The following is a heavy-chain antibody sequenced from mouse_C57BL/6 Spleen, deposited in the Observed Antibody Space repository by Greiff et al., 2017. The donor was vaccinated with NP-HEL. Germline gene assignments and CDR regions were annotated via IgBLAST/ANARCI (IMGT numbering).Heavy chain of an antibody. Sequence: QVQLQQPGAELVKPGASVKLSCKASGYTFTSYWMHWVKQRPGQGLEWIGMIHPNSGSTNYNEKFKSKATLTVDKSSSTAYMQLSSLTSEDSAVYYCASPFYYCSSSRYFDVWGTGTTVTVSS. CDR2: IHPNSGST. CDR3: ASPFYYCSSSRYFDV. V-gene: IGHV1-64*01. CDR1: GYTFTSYW. D-gene: IGHD1-1*01. J-gene: IGHJ1*03.